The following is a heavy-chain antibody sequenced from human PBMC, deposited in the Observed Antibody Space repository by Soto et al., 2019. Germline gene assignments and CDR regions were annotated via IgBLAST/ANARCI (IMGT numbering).Heavy chain of an antibody. Sequence: SGPTLVNPTQTLTLTCTFSGFSLSTSGMRVSWIRQPPGKALEWLARIDWDDDKFYSTSLKTRLTISKDTSKNQVVLTMANMDPVDTATYYCARQIPMPGNGLDPWGQGTLVTFSS. D-gene: IGHD2-8*01. CDR1: GFSLSTSGMR. CDR3: ARQIPMPGNGLDP. CDR2: IDWDDDK. J-gene: IGHJ5*02. V-gene: IGHV2-70*04.